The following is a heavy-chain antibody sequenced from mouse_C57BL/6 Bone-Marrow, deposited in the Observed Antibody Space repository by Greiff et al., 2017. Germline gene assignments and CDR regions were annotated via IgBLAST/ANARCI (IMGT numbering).Heavy chain of an antibody. V-gene: IGHV7-3*01. CDR3: ARILDWYFDV. Sequence: EVKLVESGGGLVQPGGSLCLSCAASGFTFTDYYMSWVRQPPGKALEWLGFIRNKANGYTTEYSASVKGRFTISRDNSQSILYLQMNALRAEDSATYYCARILDWYFDVWGTGTTVTVSS. CDR2: IRNKANGYTT. J-gene: IGHJ1*03. CDR1: GFTFTDYY.